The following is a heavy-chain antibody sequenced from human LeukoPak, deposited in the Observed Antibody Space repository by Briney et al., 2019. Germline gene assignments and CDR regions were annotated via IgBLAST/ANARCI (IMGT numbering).Heavy chain of an antibody. CDR3: AKHRWQSANHAYFQH. CDR1: GFTFSSYA. J-gene: IGHJ1*01. CDR2: ISYDGSNK. V-gene: IGHV3-30-3*02. D-gene: IGHD5-24*01. Sequence: PGGSLRLSCAASGFTFSSYAMHWVRQAPGKGLEWVAVISYDGSNKYYADSVKGRFTISRDNSKNTLYLQMNSLRAEDTAVYYRAKHRWQSANHAYFQHWGQGTLVTVSS.